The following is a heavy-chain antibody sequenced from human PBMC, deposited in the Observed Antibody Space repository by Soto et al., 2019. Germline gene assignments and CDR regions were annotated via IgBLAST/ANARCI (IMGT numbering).Heavy chain of an antibody. CDR1: GGSISSSNW. Sequence: SETLSLTCVVSGGSISSSNWWSCVRQPPGKGLEWIGEIYHSGSTNYNPSLKSRVTMSVDKSKNQFSLKLSSVTAADTAVYFCARVNLYSRTWYPDDWGQGTLVTVSS. V-gene: IGHV4-4*02. J-gene: IGHJ4*02. CDR3: ARVNLYSRTWYPDD. CDR2: IYHSGST. D-gene: IGHD2-2*01.